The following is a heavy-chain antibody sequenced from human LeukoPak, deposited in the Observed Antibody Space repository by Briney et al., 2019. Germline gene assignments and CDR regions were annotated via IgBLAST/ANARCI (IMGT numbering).Heavy chain of an antibody. Sequence: PGGSLRLSCVASGFSFSNYGMHWVRQAPGKGLEWVAFIRYDGSNKYYADSVKGRFTISRDNSKNTLYLQMNSLRVEDTAVYYCAKYYRESSGASPLDYWGQGTRVTVSP. CDR3: AKYYRESSGASPLDY. J-gene: IGHJ4*02. CDR2: IRYDGSNK. D-gene: IGHD3-22*01. CDR1: GFSFSNYG. V-gene: IGHV3-30*02.